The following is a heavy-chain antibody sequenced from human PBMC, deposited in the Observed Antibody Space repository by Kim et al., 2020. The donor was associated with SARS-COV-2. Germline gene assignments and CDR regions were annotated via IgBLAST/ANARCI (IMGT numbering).Heavy chain of an antibody. Sequence: GGSLRLSCAASGFSFSTNAMGWVRQAPGKGLEWVSSISGNGDSTFYADSVRGRFTISRDISKSTLYLQMNSLRAEDTALYYCAKGVWGYCGMDVWGQGTT. CDR3: AKGVWGYCGMDV. J-gene: IGHJ6*02. CDR2: ISGNGDST. D-gene: IGHD3-22*01. V-gene: IGHV3-23*01. CDR1: GFSFSTNA.